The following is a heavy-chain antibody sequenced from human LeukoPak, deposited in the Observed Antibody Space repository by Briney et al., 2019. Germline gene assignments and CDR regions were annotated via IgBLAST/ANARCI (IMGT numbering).Heavy chain of an antibody. Sequence: GGSLRLSCAASGFTFSTYAMTWVRQAPGKGLEWVSVISGGAGSTYYADSVKGRFTISRDNSKNTLYLQMNSLRAEDTAVYYCAKRRDGVCYDYWSQGTLVTVSS. J-gene: IGHJ4*02. CDR2: ISGGAGST. D-gene: IGHD2-8*01. V-gene: IGHV3-23*01. CDR1: GFTFSTYA. CDR3: AKRRDGVCYDY.